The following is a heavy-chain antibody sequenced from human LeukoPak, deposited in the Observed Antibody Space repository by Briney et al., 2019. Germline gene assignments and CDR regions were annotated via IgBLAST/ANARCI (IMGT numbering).Heavy chain of an antibody. CDR1: GGSFSGYY. V-gene: IGHV4-34*01. Sequence: SETLSLTCAVYGGSFSGYYWSWIRQPPGKGLEWIGEINHSGSTNYNPSLKSRVTISVDTSKNQFSLKLSSVTAADTAVYYCGRGFFPLDSSVYYYWGRGPLVTVSS. CDR2: INHSGST. J-gene: IGHJ4*02. D-gene: IGHD3-22*01. CDR3: GRGFFPLDSSVYYY.